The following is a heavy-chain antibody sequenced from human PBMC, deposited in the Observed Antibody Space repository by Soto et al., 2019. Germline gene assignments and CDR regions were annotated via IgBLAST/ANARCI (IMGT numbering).Heavy chain of an antibody. CDR2: IYYSGST. Sequence: PSETLSLTCTVSGGSISRGGYYWSWIRQHPGKGLEWIGYIYYSGSTYYNPSLESRLTISVDTSKNLFSLRLSSVTAADTAVYYCAGADSGTYYHGFQMWGPGKMVTVSS. J-gene: IGHJ3*02. V-gene: IGHV4-31*03. CDR3: AGADSGTYYHGFQM. D-gene: IGHD1-26*01. CDR1: GGSISRGGYY.